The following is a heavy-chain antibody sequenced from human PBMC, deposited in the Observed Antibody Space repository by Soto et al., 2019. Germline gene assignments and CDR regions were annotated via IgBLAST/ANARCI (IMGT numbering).Heavy chain of an antibody. CDR1: GYTFTSYY. Sequence: ASVKVSCKASGYTFTSYYMHWVRQAPGQGLEWMGIINPSGGSTSYAQKFQGRVTMTRDTSTSTVYMELSSLRSEDTAVYYCARDHGSCYDYSDYFDYWGQGTLVTVSS. J-gene: IGHJ4*02. D-gene: IGHD5-12*01. V-gene: IGHV1-46*01. CDR2: INPSGGST. CDR3: ARDHGSCYDYSDYFDY.